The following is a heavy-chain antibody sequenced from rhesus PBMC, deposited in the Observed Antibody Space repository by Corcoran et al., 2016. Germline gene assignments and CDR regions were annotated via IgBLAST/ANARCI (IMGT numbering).Heavy chain of an antibody. Sequence: HVQLRESGPAVVKPSDTLSLTCPVSGDSISSPYWWSGVRQAPRTGLEWIGNIFGSTGSSEYSPSLESRVTISKDTSNNRFSLNLISVTAADNAIYYCARRFGTSFDYWGQGVLVTVSS. V-gene: IGHV4-93*01. CDR1: GDSISSPYW. D-gene: IGHD4-29*01. CDR3: ARRFGTSFDY. J-gene: IGHJ4*01. CDR2: IFGSTGSS.